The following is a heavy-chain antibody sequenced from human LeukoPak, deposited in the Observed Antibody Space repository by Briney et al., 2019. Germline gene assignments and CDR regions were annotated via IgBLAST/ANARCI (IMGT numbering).Heavy chain of an antibody. V-gene: IGHV3-11*01. Sequence: GGSLRLPCAASGFTFSDYYMSWIRQAPGKGLEWVSYISSSGSTIYYADSVKGRFTISRDNAKNSLYLQMNSLRAEDTAVYYCARVKRGTTAMVNFDYWGQGTLVTVSS. CDR3: ARVKRGTTAMVNFDY. CDR1: GFTFSDYY. D-gene: IGHD5-18*01. CDR2: ISSSGSTI. J-gene: IGHJ4*02.